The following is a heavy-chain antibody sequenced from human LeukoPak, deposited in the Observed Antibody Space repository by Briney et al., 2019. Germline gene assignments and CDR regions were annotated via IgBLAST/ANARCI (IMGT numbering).Heavy chain of an antibody. J-gene: IGHJ4*02. V-gene: IGHV3-23*01. CDR3: AKGRDTAMVTIYFDY. Sequence: PGGSLRLSCAASGFTFSSYAMSWVRQAPEKGLEWVSAISGSGGSTYYADSVKGRFTISRDNSKNTLYLQMNSLRAEDTAVYYCAKGRDTAMVTIYFDYWGQGTLVTVSS. CDR2: ISGSGGST. D-gene: IGHD5-18*01. CDR1: GFTFSSYA.